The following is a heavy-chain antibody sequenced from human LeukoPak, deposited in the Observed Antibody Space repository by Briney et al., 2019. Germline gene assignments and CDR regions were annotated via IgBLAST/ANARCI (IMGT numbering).Heavy chain of an antibody. V-gene: IGHV3-23*01. CDR2: ISGSGDST. CDR3: AKCRSLSPAAAINY. J-gene: IGHJ4*02. Sequence: GGSLRLSCAASGFTFSSFALSWVRQAPGKGLEWVSSISGSGDSTYYMESVKGRFTISRDNSENTLYLRMNSLRADDTAVYYCAKCRSLSPAAAINYWGQGTLVTVSS. D-gene: IGHD2-2*01. CDR1: GFTFSSFA.